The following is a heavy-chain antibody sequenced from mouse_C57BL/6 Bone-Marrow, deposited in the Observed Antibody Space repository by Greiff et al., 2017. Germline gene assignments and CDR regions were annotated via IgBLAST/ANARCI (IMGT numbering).Heavy chain of an antibody. V-gene: IGHV1-26*01. CDR2: INPKNGGT. CDR1: GYTFTDHS. D-gene: IGHD1-1*01. CDR3: ARCTTVDYWYFDV. J-gene: IGHJ1*01. Sequence: EVQLQQSGPELVKPGASVKISCKASGYTFTDHSINWVKQRHGNGLAWIGDINPKNGGTRYNQKFKGKATLTVDKSSSTAYMELRSLTSADSSVYYCARCTTVDYWYFDVWGPGTTVTVSS.